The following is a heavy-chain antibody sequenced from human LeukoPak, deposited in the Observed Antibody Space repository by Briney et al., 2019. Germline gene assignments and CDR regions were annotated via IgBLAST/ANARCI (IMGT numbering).Heavy chain of an antibody. J-gene: IGHJ6*03. D-gene: IGHD2-15*01. Sequence: ASVKVSCKASGYTFTSYGISWVRQAPGQGLEWMGWISAYNGNTNYAQKLQGRVTMTTDTSTSTAYMELRSLRSDDTAVYYCARMGDCSGGSCYYYYYYMDVWGKGTTVTVSS. V-gene: IGHV1-18*01. CDR3: ARMGDCSGGSCYYYYYYMDV. CDR1: GYTFTSYG. CDR2: ISAYNGNT.